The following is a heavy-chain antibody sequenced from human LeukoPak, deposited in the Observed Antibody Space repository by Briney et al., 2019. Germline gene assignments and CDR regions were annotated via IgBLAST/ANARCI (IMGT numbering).Heavy chain of an antibody. CDR2: ISSSSSTI. CDR3: ASSWHIFY. Sequence: PPGGSLRLSCAASGFTFSSYSMNWVRQAPGKGLEWVSYISSSSSTIYYADSVKGRFTISRDNAKNSLYLQMNSLRAEDTAVYYCASSWHIFYWGQGTLVTVSS. V-gene: IGHV3-48*04. D-gene: IGHD2-21*01. J-gene: IGHJ4*02. CDR1: GFTFSSYS.